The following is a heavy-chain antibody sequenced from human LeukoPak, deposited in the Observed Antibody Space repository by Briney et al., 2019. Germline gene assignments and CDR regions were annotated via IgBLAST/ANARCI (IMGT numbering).Heavy chain of an antibody. CDR1: GFTFSSYA. D-gene: IGHD3-22*01. CDR3: ASPTYYYDSSGYYSGDY. J-gene: IGHJ4*02. CDR2: ISYDGSNK. V-gene: IGHV3-30-3*01. Sequence: GGSLRLSCAASGFTFSSYAMHWVRQAPGKGLEWVAVISYDGSNKYYADSVKGRFTISRDNSKNTLYLQMNSLRAEDTAMYYCASPTYYYDSSGYYSGDYWGQGTLVTVSS.